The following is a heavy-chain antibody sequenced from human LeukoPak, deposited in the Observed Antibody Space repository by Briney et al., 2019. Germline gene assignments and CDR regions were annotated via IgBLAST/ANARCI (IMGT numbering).Heavy chain of an antibody. V-gene: IGHV4-34*01. CDR2: IYYSGST. J-gene: IGHJ4*02. CDR1: GGSFSGYY. CDR3: ARGLFDSSGYYQLYYFDY. D-gene: IGHD3-22*01. Sequence: PSETLSLTCAVYGGSFSGYYWGWIRQPPGKGLEWIGSIYYSGSTYYNPSLKSRVTISVDTSKNQFSLKLSSVTAADTAVYYRARGLFDSSGYYQLYYFDYWGQGTLVTVSS.